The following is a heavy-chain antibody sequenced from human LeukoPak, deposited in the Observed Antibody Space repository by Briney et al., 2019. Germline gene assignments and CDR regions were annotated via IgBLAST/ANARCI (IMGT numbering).Heavy chain of an antibody. CDR2: INHSGST. Sequence: PSETLSLTCAVYGGSFSGYYWSWIRQPPGKGLEWIGEINHSGSTNYNPSLKSRVTISVDTSKNQFSLKLSSVTAADTAVYYCARGRVVEQWLVRVRGNWFDPWGQGTLVTVSS. J-gene: IGHJ5*02. V-gene: IGHV4-34*01. CDR1: GGSFSGYY. CDR3: ARGRVVEQWLVRVRGNWFDP. D-gene: IGHD6-19*01.